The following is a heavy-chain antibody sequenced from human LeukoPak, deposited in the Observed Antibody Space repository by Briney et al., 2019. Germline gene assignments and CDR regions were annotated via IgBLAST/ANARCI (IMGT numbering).Heavy chain of an antibody. CDR2: ISAYNGNT. CDR3: ATEVAATSYYYYYGMDV. V-gene: IGHV1-18*01. Sequence: ASVKVSCKASGYTFTSYGISWVRQAPGQGLEWMGWISAYNGNTNYAQKLQGRVTMTTDTSTSTAYMELRSLRSDDTAVYYCATEVAATSYYYYYGMDVWGQGTTVTVSS. D-gene: IGHD2-15*01. CDR1: GYTFTSYG. J-gene: IGHJ6*02.